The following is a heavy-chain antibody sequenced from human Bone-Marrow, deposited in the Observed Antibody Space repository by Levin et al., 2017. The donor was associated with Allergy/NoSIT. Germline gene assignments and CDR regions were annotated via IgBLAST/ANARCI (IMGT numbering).Heavy chain of an antibody. CDR1: GFTFSSYG. Sequence: GGSLRLSCAASGFTFSSYGMHWVRQAPGKGLEWVAVISYDGSNKYYADSVKGRFTISRDNSKNTLYLQMNSLRAEDTAVYYCAKVVRAYCGGDCYSYYYYGMDVWGQGTTVTVSS. V-gene: IGHV3-30*18. J-gene: IGHJ6*02. CDR3: AKVVRAYCGGDCYSYYYYGMDV. CDR2: ISYDGSNK. D-gene: IGHD2-21*02.